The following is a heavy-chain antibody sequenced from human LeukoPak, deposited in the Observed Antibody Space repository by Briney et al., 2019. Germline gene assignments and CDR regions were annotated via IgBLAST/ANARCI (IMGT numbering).Heavy chain of an antibody. J-gene: IGHJ4*02. CDR1: GFSFSSYG. CDR3: AKDRMVRGVMILGSSYFDY. D-gene: IGHD3-10*01. V-gene: IGHV3-30*02. CDR2: IWYDGSNN. Sequence: GGTLRLSCAASGFSFSSYGRHWIRQAPGKGLEWVAFIWYDGSNNYYAVSVKGRFTISRDNSKNTLYLQINSLRAEDTAVYYCAKDRMVRGVMILGSSYFDYWGQGTLVTVSS.